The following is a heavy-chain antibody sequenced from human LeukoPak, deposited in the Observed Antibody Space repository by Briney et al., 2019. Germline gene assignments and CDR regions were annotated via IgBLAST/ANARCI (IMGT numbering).Heavy chain of an antibody. CDR1: GFTFSGSA. CDR3: TRDRGTYTWFDP. D-gene: IGHD2-2*02. V-gene: IGHV3-73*01. J-gene: IGHJ5*02. CDR2: IDKKDNLYAT. Sequence: GGSLRLSCAASGFTFSGSAVHWVRQSSGKGLEWVGHIDKKDNLYATAYAESVEGRFTISRDDSKDTAFLHMDSLKTEDTALYYCTRDRGTYTWFDPWGQGTLVTVSS.